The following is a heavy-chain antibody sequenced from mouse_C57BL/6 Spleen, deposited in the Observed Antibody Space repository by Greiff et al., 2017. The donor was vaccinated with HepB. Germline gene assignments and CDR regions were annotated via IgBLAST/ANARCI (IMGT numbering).Heavy chain of an antibody. CDR2: IYPGDGDT. CDR3: ARSGTGDWYFDV. CDR1: GYAFSSYW. V-gene: IGHV1-80*01. D-gene: IGHD4-1*01. J-gene: IGHJ1*03. Sequence: VQLVESGAELVKPGASVKISCKASGYAFSSYWMNWVKQRPGKGLEWIGQIYPGDGDTNYNGKFKGKATLTADKSSSTAYMQLSSLTSEDSAVYFCARSGTGDWYFDVWGTGTTVTVSS.